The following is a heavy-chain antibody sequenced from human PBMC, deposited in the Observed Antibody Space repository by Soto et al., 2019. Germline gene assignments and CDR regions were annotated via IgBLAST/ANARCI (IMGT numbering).Heavy chain of an antibody. CDR3: ARGTRALITSFFAY. V-gene: IGHV4-59*03. J-gene: IGHJ4*02. CDR1: GDAISNFY. Sequence: SETLSLTCSVSGDAISNFYWSWIRQTPGRGLEWIGCVHESGSTDYNPSLKGRVTISLHTSKGQFSLSLRSATAADTATYYCARGTRALITSFFAYWGQGNPVTV. CDR2: VHESGST. D-gene: IGHD1-20*01.